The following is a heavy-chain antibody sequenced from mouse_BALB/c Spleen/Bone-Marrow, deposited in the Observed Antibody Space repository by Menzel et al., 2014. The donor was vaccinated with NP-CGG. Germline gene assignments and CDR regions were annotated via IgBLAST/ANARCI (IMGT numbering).Heavy chain of an antibody. J-gene: IGHJ4*01. V-gene: IGHV1-7*01. CDR1: GYTFTSYW. CDR2: INPSTGYT. CDR3: ASPYGNYDAMDY. Sequence: VKLQESGAELAKPGASVKMSCKVSGYTFTSYWMHWVKQRPGQGLEWIGYINPSTGYTEYNQKFKDKATLTADKSSSTAYMQLSSLTSEDSAVYYCASPYGNYDAMDYWGQGTSVTVSS. D-gene: IGHD2-1*01.